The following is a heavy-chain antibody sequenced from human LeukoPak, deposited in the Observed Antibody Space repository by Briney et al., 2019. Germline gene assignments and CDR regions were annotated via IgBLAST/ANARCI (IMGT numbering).Heavy chain of an antibody. J-gene: IGHJ6*03. CDR1: GGSISSYY. V-gene: IGHV4-59*01. CDR2: IYYSGST. CDR3: AKDFMHYGSGRPYYMDV. Sequence: PSETLSLTCTVSGGSISSYYWSWIRQPPGKGLEWIGYIYYSGSTNYNPSLKGRVTISVDTSKNQFSLKLSSVTAADTAVYYCAKDFMHYGSGRPYYMDVWGEGTTVIISS. D-gene: IGHD3-10*01.